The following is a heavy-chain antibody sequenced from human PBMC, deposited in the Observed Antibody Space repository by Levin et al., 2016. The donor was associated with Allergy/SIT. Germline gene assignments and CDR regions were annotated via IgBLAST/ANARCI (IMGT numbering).Heavy chain of an antibody. CDR3: ASIGEYTYGFDY. Sequence: LSLTCAASGFTVSSNYMSWVRQAPGKGLALVSLIYSGRSAFYAASVKGRFTISRDNSKNTLYLQMNSLRPEDTAVYYCASIGEYTYGFDYWGQGTLVTVSS. V-gene: IGHV3-66*02. J-gene: IGHJ4*02. CDR1: GFTVSSNY. CDR2: IYSGRSA. D-gene: IGHD5-18*01.